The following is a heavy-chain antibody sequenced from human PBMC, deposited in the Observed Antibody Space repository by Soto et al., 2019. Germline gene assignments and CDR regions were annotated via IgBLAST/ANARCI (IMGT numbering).Heavy chain of an antibody. CDR3: ARWSIGSSWYHANYYYYYGMDV. CDR1: GYTFTSYG. J-gene: IGHJ6*02. V-gene: IGHV1-18*04. Sequence: GASVKVSCKASGYTFTSYGISWARQAPGQGLEWMGWISAYNGNTNYAQKLQGRVTMTTDTSTSTAYMELRSLRSDDTAVYYCARWSIGSSWYHANYYYYYGMDVWGQGTTVTAP. CDR2: ISAYNGNT. D-gene: IGHD6-13*01.